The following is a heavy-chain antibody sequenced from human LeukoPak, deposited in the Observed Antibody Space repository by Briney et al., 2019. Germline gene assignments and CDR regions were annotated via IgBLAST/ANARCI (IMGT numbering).Heavy chain of an antibody. CDR3: ATSWNRGGDCYSGYFDY. J-gene: IGHJ4*02. Sequence: ASVKVSCKVSGYTLIELSMHWVRQAPGKGLEWMGGFDPEDGETIYAQKFQGRVTMTEDTSTDTAYMELSSLRSEDTAVYYCATSWNRGGDCYSGYFDYWGQGTLVTVSP. CDR1: GYTLIELS. V-gene: IGHV1-24*01. CDR2: FDPEDGET. D-gene: IGHD2-21*02.